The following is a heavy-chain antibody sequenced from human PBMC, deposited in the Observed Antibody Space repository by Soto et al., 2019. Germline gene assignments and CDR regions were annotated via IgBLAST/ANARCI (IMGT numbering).Heavy chain of an antibody. CDR1: GYTFTSYA. V-gene: IGHV1-3*05. CDR3: ARGITLRAPVDY. J-gene: IGHJ4*02. CDR2: INAGNGNT. Sequence: QVPLVQSGAEEKNPGASLKVSCKASGYTFTSYAMNWVRQAPGQRLEWMGWINAGNGNTKYSQKFQGRVTITRDTSASTAYMELSRLRSEDTAVYYCARGITLRAPVDYWGEGNLVTVSS. D-gene: IGHD1-20*01.